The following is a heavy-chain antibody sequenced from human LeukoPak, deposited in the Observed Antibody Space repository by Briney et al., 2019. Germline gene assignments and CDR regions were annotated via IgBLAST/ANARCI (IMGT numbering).Heavy chain of an antibody. V-gene: IGHV3-7*01. CDR3: ARFSRVQSSF. J-gene: IGHJ4*02. Sequence: GGSLRLSCAASGFAFSNYAMHWVRQAPGKGLEWVANIRQDGSDKQYVDSIKGRFTISRDNAKNTLYLQMDSLRVEDTAFYYCARFSRVQSSFWGQGTLVTVSS. CDR1: GFAFSNYA. CDR2: IRQDGSDK. D-gene: IGHD4/OR15-4a*01.